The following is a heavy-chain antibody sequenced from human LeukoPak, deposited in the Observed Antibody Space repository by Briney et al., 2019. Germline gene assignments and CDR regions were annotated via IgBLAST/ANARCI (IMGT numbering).Heavy chain of an antibody. V-gene: IGHV3-74*01. D-gene: IGHD3-16*02. CDR1: GFTFSIQS. Sequence: PGGPLTLPCAASGFTFSIQSIHGVPHAPGRGLVGVSRINGEGRSIIYADSVKGRFTISRDNAKNTLYLQMICLTAADTAVYCCGRSRYTGPSSDYWGRGTLVSVSS. J-gene: IGHJ4*02. CDR3: GRSRYTGPSSDY. CDR2: INGEGRSI.